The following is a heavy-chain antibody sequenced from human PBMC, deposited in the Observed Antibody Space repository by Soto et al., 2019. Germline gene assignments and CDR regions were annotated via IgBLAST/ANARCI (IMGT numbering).Heavy chain of an antibody. J-gene: IGHJ4*02. CDR2: ISYDGSNK. V-gene: IGHV3-30*18. Sequence: GGSLRLSCAASGFTFSSYGMHWVRQAPGKGLEWVAVISYDGSNKYYADSVKGRFTISRDNSKNTLYLQMNSLRAEDTAVYYCAKDLGYGDYAPGYWGQGTLVTVSS. CDR3: AKDLGYGDYAPGY. D-gene: IGHD4-17*01. CDR1: GFTFSSYG.